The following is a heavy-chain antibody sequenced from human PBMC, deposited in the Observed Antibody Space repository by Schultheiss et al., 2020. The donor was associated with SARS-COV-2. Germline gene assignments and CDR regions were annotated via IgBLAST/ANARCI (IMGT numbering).Heavy chain of an antibody. D-gene: IGHD3-10*01. CDR2: IYWDDDK. CDR3: AHRGWFGELPH. J-gene: IGHJ4*02. CDR1: GFSLSTSGEG. Sequence: SGPTLVKPTQTLTLTCTFSGFSLSTSGEGVGWIRQPPGKALEWLALIYWDDDKRYSPSLKSRLTITKDTSENQVVLTMTNVDPVDTATYYCAHRGWFGELPHWGQGTLVTVSS. V-gene: IGHV2-5*02.